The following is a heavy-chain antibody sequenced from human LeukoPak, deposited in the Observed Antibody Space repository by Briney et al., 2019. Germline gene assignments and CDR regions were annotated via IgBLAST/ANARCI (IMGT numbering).Heavy chain of an antibody. CDR3: ARTTVFGFDY. V-gene: IGHV4-39*07. CDR1: GGSISSSSYY. CDR2: IYYSGSA. J-gene: IGHJ4*02. Sequence: SETLSLTCTVSGGSISSSSYYWGWIRQTPGKGLEWIGSIYYSGSAYYNPSLKSRVTISEDTSKNQFSLKLSSVTAADTAVYYCARTTVFGFDYWGQGTLVTVSS. D-gene: IGHD4-17*01.